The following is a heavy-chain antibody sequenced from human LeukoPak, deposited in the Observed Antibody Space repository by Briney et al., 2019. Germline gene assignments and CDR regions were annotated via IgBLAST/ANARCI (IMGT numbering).Heavy chain of an antibody. Sequence: GASVNVSCKASGYTFTAYCMHWVRQAPGQGLEWMGGIIPIFGTANYAQKFQGRVTITADESTSTAYMELSSLRSEDTAVYYCARTTVTIFGVALYYYYYMDVWGQGTTVTVSS. J-gene: IGHJ6*03. CDR2: IIPIFGTA. CDR1: GYTFTAYC. V-gene: IGHV1-69*13. CDR3: ARTTVTIFGVALYYYYYMDV. D-gene: IGHD3-3*01.